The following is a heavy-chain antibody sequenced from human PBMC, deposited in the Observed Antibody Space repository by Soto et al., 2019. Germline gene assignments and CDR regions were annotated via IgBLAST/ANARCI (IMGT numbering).Heavy chain of an antibody. J-gene: IGHJ5*02. CDR3: ARHTQYCSSTSCFLNWFDP. D-gene: IGHD2-2*01. CDR1: GGSISSSSYY. CDR2: IYYSGST. V-gene: IGHV4-39*01. Sequence: PSETLSLTCTVSGGSISSSSYYWGWIRQPPGKGLEWIGSIYYSGSTYYNPSLKSRVTISVDTSKNQFSLKLSSVTAADTAAYYCARHTQYCSSTSCFLNWFDPWGQGTLVTVSS.